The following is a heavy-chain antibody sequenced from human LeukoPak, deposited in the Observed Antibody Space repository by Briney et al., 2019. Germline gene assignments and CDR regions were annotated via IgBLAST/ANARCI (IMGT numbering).Heavy chain of an antibody. Sequence: SQTLSPTCTLSGASISIDYWSWIRQPPGKGLEWIGYIYYIGSTNYNPSLKTRVTISVDTSKNQFSLKLSSVTAADTAVYYCARETASGGSCYDYWGQGTLVTVSS. D-gene: IGHD2-15*01. CDR1: GASISIDY. V-gene: IGHV4-59*01. J-gene: IGHJ4*02. CDR3: ARETASGGSCYDY. CDR2: IYYIGST.